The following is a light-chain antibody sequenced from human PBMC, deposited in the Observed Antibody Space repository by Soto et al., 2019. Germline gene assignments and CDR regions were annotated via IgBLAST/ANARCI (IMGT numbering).Light chain of an antibody. CDR1: QTITNW. CDR3: QQYNTFSPT. V-gene: IGKV1-5*03. Sequence: DIPMTQSPSTLSASVGDRVTITCRASQTITNWLAWYQQRPGKAPKLLVYKASTLESGVPSRFSGSGSGTEFTLTIRSLQPDDSATYYCQQYNTFSPTFGQGTKVDIK. J-gene: IGKJ1*01. CDR2: KAS.